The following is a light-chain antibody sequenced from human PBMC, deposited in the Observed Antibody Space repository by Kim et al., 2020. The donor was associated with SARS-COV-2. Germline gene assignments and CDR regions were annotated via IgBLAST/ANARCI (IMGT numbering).Light chain of an antibody. V-gene: IGLV3-1*01. CDR1: KLGDKY. J-gene: IGLJ3*02. Sequence: SYELTQPPSVSVSPGQTASITCSGDKLGDKYACWYQQKPGQSPVLVIYQDSKRPSGIPERFSGSNSGNTATLTISGTQAMDEADYYCQAWDGSTGVFGGGTKVTVL. CDR3: QAWDGSTGV. CDR2: QDS.